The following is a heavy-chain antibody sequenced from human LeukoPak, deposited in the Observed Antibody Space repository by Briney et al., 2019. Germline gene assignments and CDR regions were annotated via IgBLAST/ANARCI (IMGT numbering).Heavy chain of an antibody. CDR1: GYTFTGYY. J-gene: IGHJ6*02. Sequence: VASVKVSCKASGYTFTGYYMHWVRQAPGQGLERMGWINPNSGGTNYAQKFQGRVTMTRDTSISTAYMELSRLRSDDTAVYYCARVSVVPAASLYYYGMDVWGQGTTVTVSS. CDR2: INPNSGGT. D-gene: IGHD2-2*01. CDR3: ARVSVVPAASLYYYGMDV. V-gene: IGHV1-2*02.